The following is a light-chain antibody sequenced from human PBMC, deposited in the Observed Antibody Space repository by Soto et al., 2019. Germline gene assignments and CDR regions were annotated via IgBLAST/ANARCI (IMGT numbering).Light chain of an antibody. Sequence: QSALTQPASVSGSPGQSSTISCTGTSNDVGGYNLVSWFQQHPGKAPKLMISEVNKRPSGVSNRFSGSKSANTASLTISGLQAEDEADYYCCSNVGGSSPQWVFGGGTQLTVL. V-gene: IGLV2-23*02. CDR1: SNDVGGYNL. J-gene: IGLJ3*02. CDR2: EVN. CDR3: CSNVGGSSPQWV.